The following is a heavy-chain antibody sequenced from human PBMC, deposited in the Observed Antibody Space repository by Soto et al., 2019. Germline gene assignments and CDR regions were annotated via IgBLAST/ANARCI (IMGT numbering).Heavy chain of an antibody. D-gene: IGHD3-3*01. Sequence: QMQLVQSGAEVKKPGASVKVSCKASGYTFTSYQMHWVRQAPGQGLEWMGMINPSGGRVTNAPRFQGRVTMTRDTSASTAFMELSSLRSEDTAVYYCARDQRRDIDFWSGYSQGFDYWGQGTLVTVSS. CDR2: INPSGGRV. CDR3: ARDQRRDIDFWSGYSQGFDY. V-gene: IGHV1-46*01. J-gene: IGHJ4*02. CDR1: GYTFTSYQ.